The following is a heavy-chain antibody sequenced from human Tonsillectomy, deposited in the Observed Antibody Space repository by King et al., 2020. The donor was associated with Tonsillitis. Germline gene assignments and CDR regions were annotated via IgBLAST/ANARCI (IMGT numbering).Heavy chain of an antibody. CDR1: GGSFSNYA. CDR2: IIPIFGAT. V-gene: IGHV1-69*12. Sequence: QLVQSGAEVKKPGSSVKVSCKASGGSFSNYAISWVRQAPGQGLEWMGGIIPIFGATNYAQKFQGRVTSTAAVSTSTAYMELSSLRSEDTAVYYCARNPDYYYYYMDVWGKGTTVTVSS. J-gene: IGHJ6*03. CDR3: ARNPDYYYYYMDV.